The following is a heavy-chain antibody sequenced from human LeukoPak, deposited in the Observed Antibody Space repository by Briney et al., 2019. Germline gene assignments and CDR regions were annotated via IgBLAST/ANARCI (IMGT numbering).Heavy chain of an antibody. CDR2: IYYSGST. CDR1: GGSIRSYY. J-gene: IGHJ6*03. Sequence: PSETLSLTCTVSGGSIRSYYWSWIRQPPGKGLEWIGYIYYSGSTNYNPSLKSRVTISVDTSKNQFSLKLSSVTAADTAVYYCARDNGCSSTSCPYYYYYYMDVWGKGTTVTVSS. V-gene: IGHV4-59*01. D-gene: IGHD2-2*01. CDR3: ARDNGCSSTSCPYYYYYYMDV.